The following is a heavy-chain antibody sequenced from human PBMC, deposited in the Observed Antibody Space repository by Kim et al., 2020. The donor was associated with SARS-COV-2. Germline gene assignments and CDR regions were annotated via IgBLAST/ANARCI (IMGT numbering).Heavy chain of an antibody. V-gene: IGHV1-69*13. CDR3: ARVSNYDSSGNYFDY. J-gene: IGHJ4*02. CDR2: IIPIFGTA. Sequence: SVKVSCKASGGIFSSYAIIWVRQAPGQGLEWMGGIIPIFGTANYAQKFQGRVTITADESTSTAYMELSSLRSEDTAVYYCARVSNYDSSGNYFDYWGQGTLVTVSS. D-gene: IGHD3-22*01. CDR1: GGIFSSYA.